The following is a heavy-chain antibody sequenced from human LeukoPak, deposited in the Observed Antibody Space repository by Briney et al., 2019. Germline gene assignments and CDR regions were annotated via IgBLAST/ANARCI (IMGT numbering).Heavy chain of an antibody. CDR2: IVVGSGNT. V-gene: IGHV1-58*02. D-gene: IGHD5-18*01. CDR3: APDVDTAMGP. J-gene: IGHJ5*02. Sequence: SVKVSCKASGFTFISSAMQWVRQARGQSVEWIGWIVVGSGNTNYAQKFQERVTITRDMSTSTAYMELSSLRSEDTAVYYCAPDVDTAMGPWGQGTLVTVSS. CDR1: GFTFISSA.